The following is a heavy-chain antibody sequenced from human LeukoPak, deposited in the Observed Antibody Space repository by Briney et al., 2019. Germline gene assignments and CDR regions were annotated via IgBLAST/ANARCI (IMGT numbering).Heavy chain of an antibody. CDR1: GGSISSSSYY. J-gene: IGHJ4*02. CDR2: IYYSGST. D-gene: IGHD2-21*01. Sequence: SETLSLTCTVSGGSISSSSYYWGWIRQPPGKGLEWIGSIYYSGSTYYNPSLKSRVTISVDTSENQFSLKLSSVTAADTAVYYCASAVVPSIYYFDYWGQGTLVTVSS. CDR3: ASAVVPSIYYFDY. V-gene: IGHV4-39*01.